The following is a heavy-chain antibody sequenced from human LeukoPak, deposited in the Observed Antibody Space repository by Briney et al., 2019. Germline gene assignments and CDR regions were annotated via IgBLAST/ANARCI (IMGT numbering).Heavy chain of an antibody. CDR1: GFTFSTYW. V-gene: IGHV3-7*01. D-gene: IGHD3-10*01. CDR2: IKQDGSEK. CDR3: ARGLSDTMVRGVIITYWFDP. Sequence: GGSLRLSCAASGFTFSTYWMSWVRQAPGKGLEWVANIKQDGSEKYYVDSVKGRFTISRDNAKNSLYLQMNSLRAEDTAVYYCARGLSDTMVRGVIITYWFDPWGQGTLVTVSS. J-gene: IGHJ5*02.